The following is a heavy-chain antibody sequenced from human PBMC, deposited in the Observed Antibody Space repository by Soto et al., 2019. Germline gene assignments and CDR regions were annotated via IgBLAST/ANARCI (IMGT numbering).Heavy chain of an antibody. J-gene: IGHJ1*01. Sequence: QVQVVQSGAEVKKPGSSVKISCKASGRIFSSFPTSWVRQVPGQGLEWMGGVISASGSVTYAPKCQGRVTMTADNSAGIGYMELTSLTSEDTAIYYCARVGSRDAYNYVLDQWGPGTMVTVSS. CDR1: GRIFSSFP. CDR2: VISASGSV. CDR3: ARVGSRDAYNYVLDQ. D-gene: IGHD5-18*01. V-gene: IGHV1-69*06.